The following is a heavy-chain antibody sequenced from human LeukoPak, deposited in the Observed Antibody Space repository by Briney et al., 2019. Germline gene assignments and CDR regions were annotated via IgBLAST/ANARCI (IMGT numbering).Heavy chain of an antibody. Sequence: SETLSPTCTVSGGSISSSSYYWGWIRQPPGKGLEWIGSIYYSGSTYYNPSLKSRVTISVDTSKNQFSLKLSSVAAADTAVYYRAKNPPLSYYYDSSGYYFDYWGQGTLVTVSS. D-gene: IGHD3-22*01. CDR1: GGSISSSSYY. CDR2: IYYSGST. J-gene: IGHJ4*02. CDR3: AKNPPLSYYYDSSGYYFDY. V-gene: IGHV4-39*01.